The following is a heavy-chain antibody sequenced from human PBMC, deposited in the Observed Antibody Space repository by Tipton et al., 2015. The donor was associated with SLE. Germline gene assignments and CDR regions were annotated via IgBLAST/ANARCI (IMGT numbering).Heavy chain of an antibody. Sequence: SLRLSCAVSGFTLRESWMTWVRQAPSKGLEWVGRIKSRVHGETTDFAAPVRGRFTISRDDSENSLYLQMNNLKTEDTGIYYCVSNGSYDYWGQGTLVTVSS. CDR2: IKSRVHGETT. CDR3: VSNGSYDY. D-gene: IGHD1-26*01. J-gene: IGHJ4*02. V-gene: IGHV3-15*01. CDR1: GFTLRESW.